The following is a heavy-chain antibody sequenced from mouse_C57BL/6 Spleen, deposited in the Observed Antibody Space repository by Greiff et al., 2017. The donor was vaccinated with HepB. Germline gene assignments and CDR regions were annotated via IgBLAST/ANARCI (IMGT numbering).Heavy chain of an antibody. D-gene: IGHD3-2*02. V-gene: IGHV1-82*01. CDR3: ARWNSSGYCYAMDY. Sequence: VQLVESGPELVKPGASVKISCKASGYAFSSSWMNWVKQRPGKGLEWIGRIYPGDGDTNYNGKFKGKATLTADKSSSTAYMQLSSLTSEDSAVYFCARWNSSGYCYAMDYWGQGTSVTVSS. CDR1: GYAFSSSW. CDR2: IYPGDGDT. J-gene: IGHJ4*01.